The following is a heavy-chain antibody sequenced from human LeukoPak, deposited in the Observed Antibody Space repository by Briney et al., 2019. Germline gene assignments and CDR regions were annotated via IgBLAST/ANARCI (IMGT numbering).Heavy chain of an antibody. CDR1: GGSISSGTYY. V-gene: IGHV4-39*01. Sequence: SETLSLTCIVSGGSISSGTYYWGWIRQPPGKGLEWIGSIYYSGSTYYNPSLKSRVTISVDTSKNQFSLKLSSVTAADTAVYYCARQGAGVPFDYWGRGTLVTVSS. J-gene: IGHJ4*02. CDR3: ARQGAGVPFDY. CDR2: IYYSGST. D-gene: IGHD3-10*01.